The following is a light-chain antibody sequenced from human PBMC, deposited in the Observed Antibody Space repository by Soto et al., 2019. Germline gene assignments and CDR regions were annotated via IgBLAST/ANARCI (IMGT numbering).Light chain of an antibody. CDR1: QSVSSSY. CDR2: GAS. Sequence: EIVLTQSPGTLSLSPGERATLSCRASQSVSSSYLAWYQQKPGQAPRPLIYGASNRAIGIPDRFSGSGSGTDFPLTISRLEPDDFAVYYCQQYGSSPWTFGQGTKVEIK. CDR3: QQYGSSPWT. J-gene: IGKJ1*01. V-gene: IGKV3-20*01.